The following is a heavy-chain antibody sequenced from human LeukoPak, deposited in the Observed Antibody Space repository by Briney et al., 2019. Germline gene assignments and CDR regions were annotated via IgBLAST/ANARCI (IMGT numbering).Heavy chain of an antibody. CDR3: ARGTTGSPPFAFDI. J-gene: IGHJ3*02. CDR2: ISGSSGRT. Sequence: GGSLRPSCAASGFTFSTYGMSWVRQVPGKGLEWVAAISGSSGRTYYADSVKGRFTISRDNSKNTVYLQMNSLRAEDTALYYCARGTTGSPPFAFDIWGQGTMVTVSS. V-gene: IGHV3-23*01. CDR1: GFTFSTYG. D-gene: IGHD1-1*01.